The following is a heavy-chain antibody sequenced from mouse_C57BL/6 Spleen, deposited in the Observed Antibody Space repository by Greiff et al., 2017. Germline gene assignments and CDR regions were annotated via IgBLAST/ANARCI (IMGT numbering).Heavy chain of an antibody. Sequence: QVQLQQPGTELVKPGASVKLSCKASGYTFTSYWMHWVKQRPGQGLEWIGNINPSNGGTNYKEKFKGKATLTVDKSSSTAHMQRSSLTSEDAAVYYCAREGGGTMSLDGWGQGATLTVAS. CDR1: GYTFTSYW. CDR3: AREGGGTMSLDG. V-gene: IGHV1-53*01. D-gene: IGHD2-14*01. CDR2: INPSNGGT. J-gene: IGHJ2*01.